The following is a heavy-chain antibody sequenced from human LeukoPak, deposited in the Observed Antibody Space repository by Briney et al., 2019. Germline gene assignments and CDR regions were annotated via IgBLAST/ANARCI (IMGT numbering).Heavy chain of an antibody. CDR2: ISSDASIT. J-gene: IGHJ4*02. CDR1: GLTFSTYW. V-gene: IGHV3-74*01. D-gene: IGHD2-15*01. Sequence: GESLRLSCAASGLTFSTYWMHWVRQDPGRGLVWVSRISSDASITSYADPVKGRFTISRDNAKNTLYLQMNSLRAEDTALYYCATSARTYIGSSLDYWGQGTLVTVSS. CDR3: ATSARTYIGSSLDY.